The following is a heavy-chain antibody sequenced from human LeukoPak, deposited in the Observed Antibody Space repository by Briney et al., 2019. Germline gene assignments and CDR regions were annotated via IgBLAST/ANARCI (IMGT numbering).Heavy chain of an antibody. CDR3: ASLGSGSSRIIDFDY. CDR1: GYTFTTYY. V-gene: IGHV1-46*01. Sequence: ASVKVSCKASGYTFTTYYMHWVRQAPGQGLEWIGIIDPSGGGTNYAQKFQGRVTMTRDTSTSTVYMELSSLRSEDTAVYYCASLGSGSSRIIDFDYWGQGTLVTVSS. CDR2: IDPSGGGT. D-gene: IGHD3-10*01. J-gene: IGHJ4*02.